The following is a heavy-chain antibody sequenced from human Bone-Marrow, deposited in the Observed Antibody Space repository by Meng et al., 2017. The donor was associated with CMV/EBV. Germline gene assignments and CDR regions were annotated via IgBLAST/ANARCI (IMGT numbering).Heavy chain of an antibody. J-gene: IGHJ4*02. CDR3: AKDRGGSGSYEVDY. CDR2: INWRGDTT. CDR1: GFSFDESG. D-gene: IGHD3-10*01. V-gene: IGHV3-20*03. Sequence: GESLKISSAASGFSFDESGMSWVRQVPGKGLEWVSGINWRGDTTHYADSVRGRFTISRDNAKNSLYLQMNNLRAEDTALYYCAKDRGGSGSYEVDYWGQGTLVTVSS.